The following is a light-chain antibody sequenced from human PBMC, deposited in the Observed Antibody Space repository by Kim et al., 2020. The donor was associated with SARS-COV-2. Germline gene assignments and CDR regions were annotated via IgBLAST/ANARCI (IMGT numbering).Light chain of an antibody. CDR3: QQYYSYPWT. J-gene: IGKJ1*01. V-gene: IGKV1-8*01. Sequence: ASTGDRVTITCRASQGISSYLAWYQHRPGKAPKLLIYAASTLQSGVPSRFSGSGSGTVFTLTISCLQSEDFATYYCQQYYSYPWTFGQGTKVDIK. CDR1: QGISSY. CDR2: AAS.